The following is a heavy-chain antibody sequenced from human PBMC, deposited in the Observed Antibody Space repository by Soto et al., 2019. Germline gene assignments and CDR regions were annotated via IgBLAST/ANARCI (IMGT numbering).Heavy chain of an antibody. CDR3: AREGHTSRDHDAFDI. V-gene: IGHV3-30-3*01. Sequence: GGSLILSCAASGFTFSSYSMHWVRQAPGKGLEWVAVISYDGSNKYYADSVKGRFTISRDNSKNTLYLQMNSLRAEDTAVYYCAREGHTSRDHDAFDIWGQGTMVTV. D-gene: IGHD5-18*01. CDR2: ISYDGSNK. CDR1: GFTFSSYS. J-gene: IGHJ3*02.